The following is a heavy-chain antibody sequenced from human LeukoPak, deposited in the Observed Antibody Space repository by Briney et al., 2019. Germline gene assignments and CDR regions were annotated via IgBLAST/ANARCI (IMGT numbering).Heavy chain of an antibody. CDR1: GFTFSDYY. J-gene: IGHJ4*02. D-gene: IGHD3-16*02. CDR2: ISSSGSTI. V-gene: IGHV3-11*04. CDR3: ASSEGYQEEMDY. Sequence: GRSLRLSCAASGFTFSDYYMSWIRQAPGKGLEWVSYISSSGSTIYYADSVKGRFTISRDNAKNSLYLQMNGLRAEDTAVYYCASSEGYQEEMDYWGQGTLVTVSS.